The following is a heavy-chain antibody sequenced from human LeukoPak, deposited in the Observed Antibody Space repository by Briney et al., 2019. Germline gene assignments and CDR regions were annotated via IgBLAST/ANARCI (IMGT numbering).Heavy chain of an antibody. V-gene: IGHV1-24*01. D-gene: IGHD5-12*01. CDR3: ATAPDIAATITFPFDY. CDR2: FDPEDGET. CDR1: GYTLTELS. J-gene: IGHJ4*02. Sequence: ASVKVSCKVSGYTLTELSMHWVRQAPGKGLEWMGGFDPEDGETIYAQKFQGRVTMTEDTSTDTAYMELSSLRSEDTAVYYCATAPDIAATITFPFDYWGQGTLVTVSS.